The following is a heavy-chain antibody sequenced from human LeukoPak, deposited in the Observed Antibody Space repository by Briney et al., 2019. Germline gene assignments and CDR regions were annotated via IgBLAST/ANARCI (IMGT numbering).Heavy chain of an antibody. V-gene: IGHV4-4*07. Sequence: SETLSLTCIVSGTSVNNYYWSWIRQPAGKGLEWIGRIYSSGSTNYNLSLTSRVSISVDKAKNQVSLKLESVTAADTAVYYCARERVGYDTSGRGPRFDSWGQGTLVTVSS. D-gene: IGHD3-22*01. CDR1: GTSVNNYY. CDR3: ARERVGYDTSGRGPRFDS. CDR2: IYSSGST. J-gene: IGHJ4*02.